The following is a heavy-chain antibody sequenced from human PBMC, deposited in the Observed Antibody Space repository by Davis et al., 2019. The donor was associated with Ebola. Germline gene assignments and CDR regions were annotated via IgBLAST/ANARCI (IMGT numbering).Heavy chain of an antibody. CDR3: ARTTKTNIEDSGLGYNSFDS. J-gene: IGHJ5*01. D-gene: IGHD4-17*01. V-gene: IGHV4-34*01. Sequence: MPSETLSLTCAVYGGSFSDYFWSWIRQPPEKGLEWIGEISHHSGYTNYNPSLRSRVAISVDSSKNQFSLKVNSVTAADTATYYCARTTKTNIEDSGLGYNSFDSWGQGALVSVSS. CDR2: ISHHSGYT. CDR1: GGSFSDYF.